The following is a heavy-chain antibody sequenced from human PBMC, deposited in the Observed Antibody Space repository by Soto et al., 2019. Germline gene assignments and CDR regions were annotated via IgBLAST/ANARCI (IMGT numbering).Heavy chain of an antibody. CDR3: ARISGGPIR. V-gene: IGHV4-4*07. Sequence: QVQLQESGPGLVKPSETLSLTCTVSGGSISGFYWHWFRQPAGKGLEWIGRIHTGGTTNYKPSLRSRVTMSVDTSKNQFSLKLTSVTAADTAVYYCARISGGPIRWGQGTLVTVSS. J-gene: IGHJ4*02. CDR1: GGSISGFY. CDR2: IHTGGTT.